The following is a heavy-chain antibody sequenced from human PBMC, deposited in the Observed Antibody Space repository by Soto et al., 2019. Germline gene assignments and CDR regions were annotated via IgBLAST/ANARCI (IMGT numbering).Heavy chain of an antibody. CDR2: ISGSDGKT. D-gene: IGHD3-3*01. J-gene: IGHJ4*02. CDR3: ARWSHLDY. CDR1: GFSFGSYA. V-gene: IGHV3-23*01. Sequence: GGSLRLSCAASGFSFGSYALSWVRQAPGKGLEWVSTISGSDGKTFYADSVKGRFSISRDTSQNTLYLQMNSLRADDTAIYYCARWSHLDYWGQGTRVTVSS.